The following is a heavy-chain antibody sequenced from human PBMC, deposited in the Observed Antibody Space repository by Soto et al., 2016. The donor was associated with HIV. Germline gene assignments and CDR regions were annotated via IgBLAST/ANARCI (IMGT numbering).Heavy chain of an antibody. V-gene: IGHV3-11*04. J-gene: IGHJ6*03. CDR3: ARANDFWRYFXEATYYYYYMDV. Sequence: VQLVESGGGLVKPGGSLRLSCAASGFTFSDYYMTWIRQAPGKGLEWVSYISSGGSTKYYADSVKGRFTISRDNAKNSLYLQMNSLSAEDTAVYYCARANDFWRYFXEATYYYYYMDVWGQRDHGHRLL. CDR2: ISSGGSTK. CDR1: GFTFSDYY. D-gene: IGHD3-3*01.